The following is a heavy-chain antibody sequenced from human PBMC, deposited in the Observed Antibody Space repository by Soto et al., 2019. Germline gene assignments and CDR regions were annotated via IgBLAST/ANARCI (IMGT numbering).Heavy chain of an antibody. CDR1: GYTFTVYY. V-gene: IGHV1-2*04. CDR2: INPNSGGT. CDR3: ARGDGSGSYYIGFDY. D-gene: IGHD3-10*01. J-gene: IGHJ4*02. Sequence: GASVKVSCKASGYTFTVYYMHWVLQAPGQGLEWMGWINPNSGGTNYAQKFQGWVTMTRDTSISTAYMELSRLRSDDTAVYYCARGDGSGSYYIGFDYWGQGTLVTVSS.